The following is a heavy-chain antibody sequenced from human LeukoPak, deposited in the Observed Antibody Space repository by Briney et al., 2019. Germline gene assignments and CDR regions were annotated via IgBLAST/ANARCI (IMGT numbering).Heavy chain of an antibody. Sequence: SVKVSCKASGGTFSSYAISWVRQAPGQGLEWMGGIIPIFGTANYAQKFQGRVTITADESTSAAYMELSSLRSEDTAVYYCARGPYDYDSSGYFLGFDYWGQGTLVTVSS. CDR1: GGTFSSYA. CDR2: IIPIFGTA. CDR3: ARGPYDYDSSGYFLGFDY. D-gene: IGHD3-22*01. V-gene: IGHV1-69*01. J-gene: IGHJ4*02.